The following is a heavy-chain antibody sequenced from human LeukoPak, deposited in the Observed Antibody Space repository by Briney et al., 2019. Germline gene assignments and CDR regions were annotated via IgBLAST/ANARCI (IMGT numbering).Heavy chain of an antibody. CDR3: ARETDYYDSSGLDY. V-gene: IGHV3-30*14. Sequence: PGGSLRLSCAASGFSFSNFSMHWVRQAPGKGLEWVAVTSSDGTNKYYADSVKGRFTISRDNSKNTLYLQMNSLRAEDTAVYYCARETDYYDSSGLDYWGQGTLVTVSS. J-gene: IGHJ4*02. CDR1: GFSFSNFS. CDR2: TSSDGTNK. D-gene: IGHD3-22*01.